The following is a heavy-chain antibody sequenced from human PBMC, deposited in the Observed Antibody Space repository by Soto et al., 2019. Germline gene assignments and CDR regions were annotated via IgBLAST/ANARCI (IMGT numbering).Heavy chain of an antibody. CDR3: AREGYSYGPNWFDP. Sequence: GGSLRLSCAASGFSFNTYAMHWVRQAPGKGLEWVAVISYDGSNKYYADSVKGRFTVSRDNSKNTLYLQMNGLRAEDAALYYCAREGYSYGPNWFDPWGQGTLVTVSS. D-gene: IGHD5-18*01. J-gene: IGHJ5*02. CDR2: ISYDGSNK. CDR1: GFSFNTYA. V-gene: IGHV3-30-3*01.